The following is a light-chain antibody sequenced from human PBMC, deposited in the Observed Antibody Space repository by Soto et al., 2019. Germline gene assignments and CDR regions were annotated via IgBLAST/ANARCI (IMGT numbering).Light chain of an antibody. CDR1: ESIRTW. V-gene: IGKV1-5*01. Sequence: DIQMTQSPSTLSASIGDRVTITCRASESIRTWLAWYQQKPGEAPKLLIYEASNLETGVPSRFSGSGSGTDFTLTISSLQPADFATYYCQQFNNYPLTFGGGTKVDIK. J-gene: IGKJ4*01. CDR2: EAS. CDR3: QQFNNYPLT.